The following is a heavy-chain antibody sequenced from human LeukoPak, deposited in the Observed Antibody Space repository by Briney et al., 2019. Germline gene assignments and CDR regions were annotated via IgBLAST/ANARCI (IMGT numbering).Heavy chain of an antibody. CDR3: ARHFKGRYCSSTSCRDAFDI. J-gene: IGHJ3*02. CDR1: GGSFSTYY. V-gene: IGHV4-59*08. D-gene: IGHD2-2*01. CDR2: IYYSGST. Sequence: PSETLSLTCTVSGGSFSTYYWSWIRQPPGKGLEWIGYIYYSGSTNYNPSLKSRVTISVDTSKNQFSLKLSSVTAADTAVYYCARHFKGRYCSSTSCRDAFDIWGQGTMVTVSS.